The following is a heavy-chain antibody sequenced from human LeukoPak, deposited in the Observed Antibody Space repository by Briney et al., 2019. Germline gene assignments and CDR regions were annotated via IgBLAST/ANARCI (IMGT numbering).Heavy chain of an antibody. CDR1: GFTFSSYW. CDR3: ARSADTGTVDY. V-gene: IGHV3-7*01. J-gene: IGHJ4*02. D-gene: IGHD2-8*02. CDR2: LNQCGREK. Sequence: SGGSLRLSCGASGFTFSSYWMIWVRQAPGEGREGGANLNQCGREKYYVGSVEGRFTICRDNAQSLLYLQMNSLRAEDTAVYYCARSADTGTVDYWGQGTLVTVSS.